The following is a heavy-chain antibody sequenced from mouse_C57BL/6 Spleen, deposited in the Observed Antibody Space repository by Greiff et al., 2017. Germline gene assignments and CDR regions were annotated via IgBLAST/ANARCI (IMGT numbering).Heavy chain of an antibody. Sequence: VQLQQPGAELVKPGASVKLSCKASGYTFTSYWMHWVKQRPGQGLEWIGMIHPNSGSTNYNEKFKSKATLTVDKSSSTAYMQLSSLTSEDSAVYYCARTDGYYVRFAFWGQGTLVTVSA. CDR2: IHPNSGST. CDR1: GYTFTSYW. J-gene: IGHJ3*01. D-gene: IGHD2-3*01. V-gene: IGHV1-64*01. CDR3: ARTDGYYVRFAF.